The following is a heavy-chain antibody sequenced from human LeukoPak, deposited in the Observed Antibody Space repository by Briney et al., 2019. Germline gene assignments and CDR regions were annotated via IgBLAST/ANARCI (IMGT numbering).Heavy chain of an antibody. CDR3: ARRGGAFGEPLDY. CDR1: GYTFTSYW. V-gene: IGHV5-51*01. Sequence: GESLKISCKGSGYTFTSYWIGWVRQMPGKGLEWVGIIYPGDSDTRYSPSFQGQVTISAVKSISTAYLQWSSLKASDTAMYYCARRGGAFGEPLDYWGQGTLVTVSS. D-gene: IGHD3-10*01. CDR2: IYPGDSDT. J-gene: IGHJ4*02.